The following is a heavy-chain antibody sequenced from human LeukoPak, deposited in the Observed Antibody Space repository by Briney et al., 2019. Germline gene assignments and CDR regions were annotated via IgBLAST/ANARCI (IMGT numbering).Heavy chain of an antibody. V-gene: IGHV3-73*01. CDR3: ARDEGWIQLYF. Sequence: SGGSLRLSCAASGFTFSGSALHWVRQASGKGLEWVGRIRSTANGYATAYAASVKGRFTISRDDSKNTVYLQMNSLRVEDTAAYYCARDEGWIQLYFRGQGTLVTVSS. CDR1: GFTFSGSA. D-gene: IGHD5-18*01. CDR2: IRSTANGYAT. J-gene: IGHJ4*02.